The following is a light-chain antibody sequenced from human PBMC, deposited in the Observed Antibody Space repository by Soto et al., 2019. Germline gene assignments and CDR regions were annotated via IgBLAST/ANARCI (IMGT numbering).Light chain of an antibody. Sequence: EIVLTQSPGTLSLSPGERATLSCRVSQTVISDYLAWYQHKPGQSPRLLIYGASHRATGVPDRFTGSGSGTDFTLTISRLEHEDFAVYYCQQYGGAPYTFGQGTKLEIK. J-gene: IGKJ2*01. CDR1: QTVISDY. CDR2: GAS. V-gene: IGKV3-20*01. CDR3: QQYGGAPYT.